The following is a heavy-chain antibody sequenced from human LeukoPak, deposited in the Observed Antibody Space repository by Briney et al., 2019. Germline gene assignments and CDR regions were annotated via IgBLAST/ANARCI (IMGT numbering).Heavy chain of an antibody. D-gene: IGHD2-2*01. CDR2: IYRSENP. J-gene: IGHJ4*02. Sequence: PSETLSLTCAVSGGSISRSDWWSWVRQSPGRGLECIGYIYRSENPTYNPSLKGRVTMSADKSKNQFSLRLSSVTAADTAVYYCARDPHCSSTNCPFDYWGQGTLVTVSS. V-gene: IGHV4-4*02. CDR3: ARDPHCSSTNCPFDY. CDR1: GGSISRSDW.